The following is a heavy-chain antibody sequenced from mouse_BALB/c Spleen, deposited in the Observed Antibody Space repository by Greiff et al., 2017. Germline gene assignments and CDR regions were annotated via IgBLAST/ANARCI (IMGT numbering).Heavy chain of an antibody. CDR3: ARGGKSAMDY. D-gene: IGHD2-1*01. J-gene: IGHJ4*01. V-gene: IGHV5-6-5*01. Sequence: EVKLQESGGGLVKPGGSLKLSCAASGFTFSSYAMSWVRQTPEKRLEWVASISSGGSTYYPDSVKGRFTISRDNARNILYLQMSSLRSEDTAMYYCARGGKSAMDYWGQGTSVTVSS. CDR1: GFTFSSYA. CDR2: ISSGGST.